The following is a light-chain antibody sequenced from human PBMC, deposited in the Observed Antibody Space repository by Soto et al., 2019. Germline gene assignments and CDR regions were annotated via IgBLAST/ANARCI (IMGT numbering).Light chain of an antibody. Sequence: AIRMTQSPSSFSASTGDRVTITCRASQGMSSYLAWYQQKPGKAPKLLIYAASTLQSGVPSRFSGSGSGTDFTLTISCLQSEDFATYYCQQYYSYPLTFGGGTNVDIQ. V-gene: IGKV1-8*01. CDR3: QQYYSYPLT. CDR1: QGMSSY. CDR2: AAS. J-gene: IGKJ4*01.